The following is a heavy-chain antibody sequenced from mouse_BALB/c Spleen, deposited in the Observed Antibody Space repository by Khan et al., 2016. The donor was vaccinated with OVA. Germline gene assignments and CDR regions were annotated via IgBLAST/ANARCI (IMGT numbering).Heavy chain of an antibody. CDR1: GYTFTNSW. CDR2: IYPSDSYI. V-gene: IGHV1-69*02. Sequence: QVQLQQSGTELVRPGASVKLSCKASGYTFTNSWINWVKQRPGQGLEWIGNIYPSDSYINYNQKFRDKATLTVDKSSTTAYMHLSSPTSEDSAVYYCTRDVVDGSSFAYWGQGTLVTVSA. J-gene: IGHJ3*01. CDR3: TRDVVDGSSFAY. D-gene: IGHD1-1*02.